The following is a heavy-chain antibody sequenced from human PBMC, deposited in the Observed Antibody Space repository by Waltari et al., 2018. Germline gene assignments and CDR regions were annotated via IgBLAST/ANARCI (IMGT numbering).Heavy chain of an antibody. V-gene: IGHV3-9*01. J-gene: IGHJ4*02. CDR3: AKDWSLYSSGAFDY. CDR2: ISWNSGSI. Sequence: EVQLVESGGGLVQPGRSLRLSCAASGFTFDDYAMHWVRQAPGKGLEWVPGISWNSGSIGDADSVKGRFTISRDNAKNSLYLQMNSLRAEDTALYYCAKDWSLYSSGAFDYWGQGTLVTVSS. CDR1: GFTFDDYA. D-gene: IGHD6-19*01.